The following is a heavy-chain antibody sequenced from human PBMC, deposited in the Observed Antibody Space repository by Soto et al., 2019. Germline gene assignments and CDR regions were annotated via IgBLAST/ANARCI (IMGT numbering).Heavy chain of an antibody. CDR2: ILNDGSNR. D-gene: IGHD3-10*01. J-gene: IGHJ6*02. Sequence: QVQLVESGGGVVQPGRSLRLSCAASEFTFSNYGMHWVRQAPGKGLEGVAVILNDGSNRHHADSVKDRVTISRDNSKNTLYLQMNSLRAEDTAVYYCARDDEYSGNGMDVWGQGTTVTVS. V-gene: IGHV3-33*01. CDR3: ARDDEYSGNGMDV. CDR1: EFTFSNYG.